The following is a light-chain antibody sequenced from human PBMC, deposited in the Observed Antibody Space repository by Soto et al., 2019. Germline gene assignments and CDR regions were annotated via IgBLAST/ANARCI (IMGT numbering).Light chain of an antibody. J-gene: IGKJ2*01. V-gene: IGKV2-28*01. CDR2: LGS. CDR1: QSLLHSTGNSY. Sequence: VMTQSPLSLPVTPGEPASISCRSSQSLLHSTGNSYVDWYLQKPGQSPQLLIYLGSNRASGVPDRFSGSGSGTDFTLKISRVEAEDVGLYYCMQALQTPSFGQGTKLEIK. CDR3: MQALQTPS.